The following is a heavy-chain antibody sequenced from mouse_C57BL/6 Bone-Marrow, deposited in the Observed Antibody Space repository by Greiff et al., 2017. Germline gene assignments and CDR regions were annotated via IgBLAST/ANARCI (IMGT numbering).Heavy chain of an antibody. Sequence: EVQLQQSVAELVRPGASVKLSCTASGFNIKNTYMHWVKQRPEQGLEWIGRIDPANGNTKYAPKFQGKATISADTASNTAYRQLSSLTSEDTAIHYCARNYGNHGGFAYWGQGTLVTVSA. CDR3: ARNYGNHGGFAY. D-gene: IGHD2-1*01. J-gene: IGHJ3*01. CDR1: GFNIKNTY. V-gene: IGHV14-3*01. CDR2: IDPANGNT.